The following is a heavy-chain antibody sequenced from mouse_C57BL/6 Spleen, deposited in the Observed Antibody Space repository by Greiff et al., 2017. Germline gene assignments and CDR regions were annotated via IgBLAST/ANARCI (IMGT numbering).Heavy chain of an antibody. CDR1: GFTFSDYY. CDR2: ISNGGGST. J-gene: IGHJ3*01. CDR3: ASPRQLRLQAWFAY. Sequence: EVKLVESGGGLVQPGGSLKLSCAASGFTFSDYYMYWVRQTPEKRLEWVAYISNGGGSTYYPDTVKGRFTISRDNAKNTLYLQMSRLKSEDTAMYYCASPRQLRLQAWFAYWGQGTLVTVSA. V-gene: IGHV5-12*01. D-gene: IGHD3-2*02.